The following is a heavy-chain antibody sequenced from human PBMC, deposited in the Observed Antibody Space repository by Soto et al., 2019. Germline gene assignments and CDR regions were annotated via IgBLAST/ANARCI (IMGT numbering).Heavy chain of an antibody. V-gene: IGHV3-64D*08. J-gene: IGHJ5*02. Sequence: GGSLRLSCSASGFTFSSYAMHWVRQAPGKGLEYVSAISSNGGSTYYADSVKGRFTISRDNSKNTLYLQMSSLRAEDTAVYYCVKDPSRWSGSDSRFDPWGQGTLVTVSS. CDR1: GFTFSSYA. CDR2: ISSNGGST. CDR3: VKDPSRWSGSDSRFDP. D-gene: IGHD6-25*01.